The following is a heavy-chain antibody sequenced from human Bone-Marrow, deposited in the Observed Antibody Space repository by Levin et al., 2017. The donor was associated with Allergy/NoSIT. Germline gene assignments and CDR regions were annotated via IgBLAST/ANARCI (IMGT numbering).Heavy chain of an antibody. D-gene: IGHD3-10*01. Sequence: VASVKVSCRASGYTFTNFAIHWLRQTPGQRLEWMGWINTGSGDTAYSQEFQAKITITRDTSARAAHMELRSLTSEDTAVYFCARWNVLLIRGTVMTHAFDLWGQGTVVTVSS. CDR1: GYTFTNFA. CDR3: ARWNVLLIRGTVMTHAFDL. J-gene: IGHJ3*01. V-gene: IGHV1-3*04. CDR2: INTGSGDT.